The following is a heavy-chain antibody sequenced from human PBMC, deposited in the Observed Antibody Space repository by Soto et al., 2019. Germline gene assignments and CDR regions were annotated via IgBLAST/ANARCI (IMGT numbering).Heavy chain of an antibody. J-gene: IGHJ6*02. CDR1: GYTFTGYA. V-gene: IGHV1-3*01. CDR2: INAGNGNT. D-gene: IGHD3-3*02. Sequence: GGSVKVSCKASGYTFTGYAMHWVRQAPGQRLEWMGWINAGNGNTKYSPKFQGRVTITADESTSTAYMELTSLRSEDTAVYYCARDKDRQQLGGNFYYGIDVWGQGTTVTVSS. CDR3: ARDKDRQQLGGNFYYGIDV.